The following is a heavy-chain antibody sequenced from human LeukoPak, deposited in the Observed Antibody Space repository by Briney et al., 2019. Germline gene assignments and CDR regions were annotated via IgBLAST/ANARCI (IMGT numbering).Heavy chain of an antibody. V-gene: IGHV3-33*01. CDR2: IWSDGSNK. D-gene: IGHD3-10*01. Sequence: PGGSLRLSCSASGFTFSYYAIHWVRQAPGKGLEWVALIWSDGSNKYYADPVKGRITISRDNSKNTVYLQMNSLRAEDTAVYYCARELFSSGSCPDGWGQGTLVTVSS. CDR3: ARELFSSGSCPDG. J-gene: IGHJ4*02. CDR1: GFTFSYYA.